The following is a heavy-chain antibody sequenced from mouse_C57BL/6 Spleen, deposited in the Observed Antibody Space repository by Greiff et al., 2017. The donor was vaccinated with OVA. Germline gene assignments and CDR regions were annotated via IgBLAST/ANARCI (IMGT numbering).Heavy chain of an antibody. D-gene: IGHD1-1*01. CDR2: IDPSDSET. Sequence: QVQLQQPGAELVRPGSSVKLSCKASGYTFTSYWMHWVKQRPIQGLEWIGNIDPSDSETHYNQKFKDKATLTVDKSSSTAYMQLSSLTSEDSAGYYCARWGTTVVFDYWGQGTTLTVSS. V-gene: IGHV1-52*01. CDR1: GYTFTSYW. CDR3: ARWGTTVVFDY. J-gene: IGHJ2*01.